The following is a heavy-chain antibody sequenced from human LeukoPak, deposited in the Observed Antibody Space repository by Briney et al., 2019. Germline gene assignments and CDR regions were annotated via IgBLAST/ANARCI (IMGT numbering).Heavy chain of an antibody. J-gene: IGHJ4*02. CDR3: AKVEMATIKPYYFDY. Sequence: GGSLRLSCAASGFTFSSYAMSWVRQAPGKGLEWVSAISGSGGSTYYADSVKGRFTISRDNSKNTLYLQMNSLRAEGTAVYYCAKVEMATIKPYYFDYWGQGTLVTVSS. CDR2: ISGSGGST. CDR1: GFTFSSYA. D-gene: IGHD5-24*01. V-gene: IGHV3-23*01.